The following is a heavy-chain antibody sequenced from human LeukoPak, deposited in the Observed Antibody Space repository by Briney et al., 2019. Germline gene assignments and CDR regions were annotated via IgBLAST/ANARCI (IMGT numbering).Heavy chain of an antibody. Sequence: GGSLRLSCAASGFTFDDYGMSWVRQVPGKGLEWVSGINWNGGGTGYTDSVKGRFTISRDNAKNSLYLQMNSLRAEDTAVYYCARDEQWLAGGFDYWGQGTLVTVSS. V-gene: IGHV3-20*04. D-gene: IGHD6-19*01. CDR2: INWNGGGT. CDR3: ARDEQWLAGGFDY. CDR1: GFTFDDYG. J-gene: IGHJ4*02.